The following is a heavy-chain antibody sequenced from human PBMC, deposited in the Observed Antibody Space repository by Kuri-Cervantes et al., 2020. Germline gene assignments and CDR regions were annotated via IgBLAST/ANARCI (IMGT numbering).Heavy chain of an antibody. D-gene: IGHD6-13*01. CDR1: GGSVSSSTYY. V-gene: IGHV4-39*07. CDR2: IYYSGTT. J-gene: IGHJ3*02. Sequence: GSLRLSCTVSGGSVSSSTYYWGWIRQPPGKGLEWIGSIYYSGTTYYKPSLESRVTISVDTSNNQFSLKLSSVTAADTAVYYCARRLEQQLVINDAFDIWGQGTMVTVSS. CDR3: ARRLEQQLVINDAFDI.